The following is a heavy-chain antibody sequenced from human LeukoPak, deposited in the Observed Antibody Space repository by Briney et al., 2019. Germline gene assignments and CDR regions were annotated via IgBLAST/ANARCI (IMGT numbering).Heavy chain of an antibody. Sequence: SVKVSCKASGGTFSSYTISWVRQAPGQGLEWMGRIIPILGIANYAQKFQGRVTITADKSTSTAYMELSSLRSEDTAVYYCARDSVGAIIDYWGQGTLVTVSP. CDR1: GGTFSSYT. CDR2: IIPILGIA. V-gene: IGHV1-69*04. J-gene: IGHJ4*02. D-gene: IGHD1-26*01. CDR3: ARDSVGAIIDY.